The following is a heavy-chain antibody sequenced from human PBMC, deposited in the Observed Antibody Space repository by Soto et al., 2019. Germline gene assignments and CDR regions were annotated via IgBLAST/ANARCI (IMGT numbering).Heavy chain of an antibody. CDR2: IDTSGTKI. Sequence: QVQLVESGGDLVKPGGSLRLSCAASGYTFSDYYMSWIRQAPGKGLEWISYIDTSGTKIYYADSVKGRFTITRDNAKNSLYLEMNSLRDDDTAVYYCASHYDMWSGYLSPVDYWGQGTLVTVSS. V-gene: IGHV3-11*01. CDR3: ASHYDMWSGYLSPVDY. J-gene: IGHJ4*02. CDR1: GYTFSDYY. D-gene: IGHD3-3*01.